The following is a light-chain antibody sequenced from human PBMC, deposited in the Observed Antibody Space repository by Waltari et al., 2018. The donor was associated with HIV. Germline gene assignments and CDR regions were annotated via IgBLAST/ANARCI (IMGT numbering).Light chain of an antibody. V-gene: IGKV1-13*02. CDR2: DAS. CDR3: QQFSSFPLT. CDR1: QDIRTS. Sequence: AIQVTQSPSSLSASVGDRVIITCRTSQDIRTSLVWYQQRTGRAPQLLLSDASTLQSGVPSRFIGIGSGTTFTLNISRLHSEDFASYYCQQFSSFPLTFGGGTKIQIK. J-gene: IGKJ4*01.